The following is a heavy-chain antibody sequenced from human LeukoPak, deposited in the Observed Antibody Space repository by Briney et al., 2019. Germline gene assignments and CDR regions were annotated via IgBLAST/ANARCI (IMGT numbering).Heavy chain of an antibody. J-gene: IGHJ4*02. Sequence: SETLSLTCTVSGGSISTGDYYWSWIRQPAGKGLEWIGRMYTTGSTNYNPSLKSRVTISVDTSKSHFSLNLISVTAADTAVYYCAREGVSGGYKYWGQGTLVTVSS. V-gene: IGHV4-61*02. D-gene: IGHD5-24*01. CDR3: AREGVSGGYKY. CDR1: GGSISTGDYY. CDR2: MYTTGST.